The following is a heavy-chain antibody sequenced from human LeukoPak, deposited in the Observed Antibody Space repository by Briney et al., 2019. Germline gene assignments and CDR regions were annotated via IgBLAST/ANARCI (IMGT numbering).Heavy chain of an antibody. CDR3: AKVRVGSGWFDP. Sequence: GSLRLSCAASGFTFSSYAMSWVRQAPGKGLEWVSAISGSGGSTYYADSVKGRFTISRDNSKNTLYLQMNSLRAEDTAVYYCAKVRVGSGWFDPWGQGTLVTVSS. CDR1: GFTFSSYA. D-gene: IGHD3-10*01. CDR2: ISGSGGST. V-gene: IGHV3-23*01. J-gene: IGHJ5*02.